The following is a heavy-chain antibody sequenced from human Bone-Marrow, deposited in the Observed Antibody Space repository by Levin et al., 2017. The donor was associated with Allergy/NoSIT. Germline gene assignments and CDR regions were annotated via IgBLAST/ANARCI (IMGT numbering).Heavy chain of an antibody. CDR1: GGSFSGYY. V-gene: IGHV4-34*01. CDR2: INHSGST. J-gene: IGHJ5*02. D-gene: IGHD1-26*01. CDR3: ARPKGRVGATRLQSWFDP. Sequence: SETLSLTCAVYGGSFSGYYWSWIRQPPGKGLEWIGEINHSGSTNYNPSLKSRVTISVDTSKNQFSLKLSSVTAADTAVYYCARPKGRVGATRLQSWFDPWGQGTLVTVSS.